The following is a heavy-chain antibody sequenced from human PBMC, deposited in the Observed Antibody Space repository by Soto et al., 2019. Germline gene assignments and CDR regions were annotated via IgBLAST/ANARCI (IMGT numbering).Heavy chain of an antibody. Sequence: GGSLRLSCAASGFTFSSYAMSWVRQAPGKGLEWVSAISGSGGSTYYADSVKGRFTISRDNSKNTLYLQMNSLRAEDTAVYYCAKTQDTLSQDLPLRQKMGSGAFDIWGQGTMVTVSS. D-gene: IGHD2-15*01. CDR3: AKTQDTLSQDLPLRQKMGSGAFDI. CDR2: ISGSGGST. V-gene: IGHV3-23*01. CDR1: GFTFSSYA. J-gene: IGHJ3*02.